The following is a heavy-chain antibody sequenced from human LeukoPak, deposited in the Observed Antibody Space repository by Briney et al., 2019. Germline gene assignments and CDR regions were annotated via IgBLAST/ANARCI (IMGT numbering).Heavy chain of an antibody. V-gene: IGHV3-7*01. CDR2: ITPDGSDR. Sequence: GGSLRLSCAVSGFTFNNYWMSWVRQAPGKGLEWVANITPDGSDRYYVDSLKGRVTISKDNTKSSLYLQLNSLRAEDTAVYYCVPGGLAVSGIDYWGQGALVTVSS. J-gene: IGHJ4*02. CDR1: GFTFNNYW. CDR3: VPGGLAVSGIDY. D-gene: IGHD6-19*01.